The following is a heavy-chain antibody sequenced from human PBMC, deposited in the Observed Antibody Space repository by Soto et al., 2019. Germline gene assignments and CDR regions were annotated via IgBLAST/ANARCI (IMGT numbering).Heavy chain of an antibody. Sequence: GESLKISCKGSGYSFTSYWIAWVRQMPGKGLEWMGIIYPDASDARYSPSFQGRVTISVDKSISTAYLQWSSLKASDTAMYYCPGHSHTASYYWAFDFWGKGTMVTVSS. V-gene: IGHV5-51*01. CDR3: PGHSHTASYYWAFDF. CDR1: GYSFTSYW. CDR2: IYPDASDA. J-gene: IGHJ3*01. D-gene: IGHD1-26*01.